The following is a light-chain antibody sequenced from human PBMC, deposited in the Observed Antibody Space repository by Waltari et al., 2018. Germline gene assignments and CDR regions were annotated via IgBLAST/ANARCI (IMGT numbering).Light chain of an antibody. V-gene: IGKV4-1*01. CDR1: QTLLSSANNKNA. CDR3: QQYYSPPLT. Sequence: DLVMTQYQDSLAVSLGARATIHCKASQTLLSSANNKNALASYQQKPGHPPKLLIYWASTRTSGVPDRFSGRGSETDFTLTISRLQADDVAVYYCQQYYSPPLTFGGGTKVEIK. J-gene: IGKJ4*01. CDR2: WAS.